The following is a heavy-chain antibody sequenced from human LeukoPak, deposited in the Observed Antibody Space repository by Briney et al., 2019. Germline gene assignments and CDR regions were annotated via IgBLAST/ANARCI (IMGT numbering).Heavy chain of an antibody. CDR3: ARDRSYEGNWFDP. V-gene: IGHV3-74*01. Sequence: PGGSLRLSCAASGFTFSSYWMHWVRHAPGKGLVWVSRINSDGSITSYADSVKGRFTISRDNAKNTLYLQMNSLRAEDTAVYYCARDRSYEGNWFDPWGQGTLVTVSS. J-gene: IGHJ5*02. CDR1: GFTFSSYW. D-gene: IGHD5-18*01. CDR2: INSDGSIT.